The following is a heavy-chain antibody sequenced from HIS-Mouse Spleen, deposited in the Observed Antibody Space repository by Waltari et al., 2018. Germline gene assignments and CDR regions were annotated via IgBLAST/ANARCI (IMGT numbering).Heavy chain of an antibody. V-gene: IGHV3-30-3*01. D-gene: IGHD6-6*01. J-gene: IGHJ6*02. CDR1: GCTFSSYA. CDR3: ARELRRIAAYYYGMDV. CDR2: ISYDGSNK. Sequence: QVQLVESGGGVVQPGRSLRLSCAAAGCTFSSYAMHWVRQAPGKGLEWVAVISYDGSNKYYADSVKGRFTISRDNSKNTLYLQMNSLRAEDTAVYYCARELRRIAAYYYGMDVWGQGTTVTVSS.